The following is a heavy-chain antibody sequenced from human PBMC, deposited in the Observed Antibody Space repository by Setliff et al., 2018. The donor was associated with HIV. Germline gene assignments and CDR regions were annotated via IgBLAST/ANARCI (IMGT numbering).Heavy chain of an antibody. CDR2: INHSGST. CDR1: GGSFSGYY. J-gene: IGHJ4*02. Sequence: PSETLSLTCAVYGGSFSGYYWSWIRQPPGKGLEWIGEINHSGSTNYNPSLKSRVTISVDTSKNQFSLKLSSVTAAGTAVYYCARVRTNWDYDFWSGHISSDYFDYWGQGTLVTVSS. V-gene: IGHV4-34*01. D-gene: IGHD3-3*01. CDR3: ARVRTNWDYDFWSGHISSDYFDY.